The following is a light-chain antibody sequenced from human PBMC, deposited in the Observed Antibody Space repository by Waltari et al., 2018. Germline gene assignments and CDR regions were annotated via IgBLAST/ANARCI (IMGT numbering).Light chain of an antibody. CDR1: QSLLHDGGVPH. CDR2: LGS. Sequence: DIMMTQSPLSLPVTPGEPASISCRSSQSLLHDGGVPHLEWYVQKPGQSPHLLIYLGSHRASGVTDRLSGSGSGTDFTLKISRVEAEDAGLYYCMQALQTPYTFGQGTKLEI. CDR3: MQALQTPYT. V-gene: IGKV2-28*01. J-gene: IGKJ2*01.